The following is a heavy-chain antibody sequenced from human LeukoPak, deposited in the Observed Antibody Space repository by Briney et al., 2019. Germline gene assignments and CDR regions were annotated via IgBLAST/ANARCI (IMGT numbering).Heavy chain of an antibody. CDR3: AIDRSPFDY. CDR1: GFTFNSYV. J-gene: IGHJ4*02. V-gene: IGHV3-23*01. CDR2: ISGTGGRT. Sequence: PGGSLRLSCAASGFTFNSYVMSWVRQAPGQGLAWVSRISGTGGRTDYADSVKGRFTISRDNSKNTLYLQMDSLRAEDTAVYYCAIDRSPFDYWGQGTLVTVSS.